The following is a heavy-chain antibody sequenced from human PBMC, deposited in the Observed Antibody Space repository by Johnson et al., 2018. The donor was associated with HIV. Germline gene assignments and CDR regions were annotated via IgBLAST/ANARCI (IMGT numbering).Heavy chain of an antibody. CDR2: ISGSGGST. CDR1: GFTFSSYA. D-gene: IGHD1/OR15-1a*01. Sequence: MLLVESGGGLVQPGGSLRLSCAASGFTFSSYAMSWVRQAPGKGLEWVSAISGSGGSTYYADSVKGRFTISRDNSKNTLYLQMNSLRAEDTAVYYCAKDLQRAQGGEHALAQDAFDIWGQGTMVTVSS. CDR3: AKDLQRAQGGEHALAQDAFDI. V-gene: IGHV3-23*04. J-gene: IGHJ3*02.